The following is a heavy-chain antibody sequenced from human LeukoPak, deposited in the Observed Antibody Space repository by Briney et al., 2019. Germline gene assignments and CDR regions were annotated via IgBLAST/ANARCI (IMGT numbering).Heavy chain of an antibody. CDR3: ARVSVLLWFGEREPYYFDY. J-gene: IGHJ4*02. CDR1: GGSFSGYY. Sequence: SETLSLTCAVYGGSFSGYYWSWIRQPPGKGLEWIGEINHSGSTNYNPSLKSRVTISVDTSKNQFSLKLSSVTAADTAVYYCARVSVLLWFGEREPYYFDYWGQGTLVTVSS. V-gene: IGHV4-34*01. D-gene: IGHD3-10*01. CDR2: INHSGST.